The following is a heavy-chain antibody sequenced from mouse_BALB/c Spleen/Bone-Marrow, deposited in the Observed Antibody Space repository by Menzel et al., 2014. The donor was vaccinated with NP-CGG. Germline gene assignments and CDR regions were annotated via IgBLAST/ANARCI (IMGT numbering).Heavy chain of an antibody. CDR2: IRSKSNNYAT. J-gene: IGHJ4*01. CDR1: GFTLNTYA. V-gene: IGHV10-1*02. CDR3: VRYYGSSYYYAMDY. Sequence: DVMLVESGGGLVQPKGSLKLSCAASGFTLNTYAMNWVRQAPGKGLEWVARIRSKSNNYATYYADSVKDRFTISRDDSQSMLYLQMNNLKTEDTAMYYCVRYYGSSYYYAMDYWGQGTSVTVSS. D-gene: IGHD1-1*01.